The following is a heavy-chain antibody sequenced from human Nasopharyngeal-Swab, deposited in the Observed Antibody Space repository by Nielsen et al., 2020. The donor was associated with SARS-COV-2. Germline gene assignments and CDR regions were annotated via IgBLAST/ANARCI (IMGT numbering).Heavy chain of an antibody. CDR2: INHSGST. CDR3: ARGSRSGINNYSSGWYFFDY. J-gene: IGHJ4*02. D-gene: IGHD6-19*01. V-gene: IGHV4-34*01. Sequence: WIRQPPGKRLEWIGEINHSGSTNYNPSLKSRVTISVDTSNNQFSLKLSSVTAADTAVYYCARGSRSGINNYSSGWYFFDYWGQGALVTVSS.